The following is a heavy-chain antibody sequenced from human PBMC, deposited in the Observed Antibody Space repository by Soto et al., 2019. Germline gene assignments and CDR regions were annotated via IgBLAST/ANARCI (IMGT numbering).Heavy chain of an antibody. CDR1: GGSFSGYY. J-gene: IGHJ6*02. CDR3: ARDRYDFWSGYYREVGYYYGMDV. V-gene: IGHV4-34*01. Sequence: QVQLQQWGAGLLKPSETLSLTCAVYGGSFSGYYWSWIRQPPGKGLEWIGEINHSGSTNYNPSLKSRVNISVDTSKNQFSLKLSSVSAADTAVYYCARDRYDFWSGYYREVGYYYGMDVWGQGTTVTVSS. CDR2: INHSGST. D-gene: IGHD3-3*01.